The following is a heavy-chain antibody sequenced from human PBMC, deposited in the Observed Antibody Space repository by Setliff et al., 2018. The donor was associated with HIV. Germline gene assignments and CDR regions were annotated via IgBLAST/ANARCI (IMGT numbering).Heavy chain of an antibody. V-gene: IGHV1-24*01. D-gene: IGHD1-26*01. CDR1: GYSLSDLS. Sequence: ASVKVSCKVSGYSLSDLSIHWVRQAPGEGLEWVGGFDPEHGKTVYAQTFQGRVRMAGDTTADTAYMDLSSLRSEDTAVYYCARDMVGATRPYYMDVWGKGTTVTVSS. CDR3: ARDMVGATRPYYMDV. CDR2: FDPEHGKT. J-gene: IGHJ6*03.